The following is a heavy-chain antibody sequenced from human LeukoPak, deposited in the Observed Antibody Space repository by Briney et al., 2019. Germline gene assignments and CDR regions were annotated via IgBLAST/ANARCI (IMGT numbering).Heavy chain of an antibody. Sequence: SETLSLTCAVYGGSFSGYYWSWIRQPPGKGLEWIGEINHSGSTNYNPSLKSRVTISVDTSKSQFSLKLSSVTAADTAVYYCARGRYCSSTSCANDYWGQGTLVTVSS. J-gene: IGHJ4*02. CDR2: INHSGST. V-gene: IGHV4-34*01. CDR1: GGSFSGYY. D-gene: IGHD2-2*01. CDR3: ARGRYCSSTSCANDY.